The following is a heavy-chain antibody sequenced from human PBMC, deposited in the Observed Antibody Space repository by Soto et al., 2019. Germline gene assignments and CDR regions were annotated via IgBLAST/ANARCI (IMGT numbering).Heavy chain of an antibody. J-gene: IGHJ3*02. D-gene: IGHD3-22*01. CDR2: IKQDGSEK. CDR3: ARGDYYNNSGPFSDAFNI. V-gene: IGHV3-7*04. CDR1: GFTFSSYW. Sequence: GGSLSLSCAASGFTFSSYWMSWVRQAPGKGLQWVANIKQDGSEKWYVDSVKGRFTISRDNAKNSLYPQMNSLRAEDTAVYYFARGDYYNNSGPFSDAFNIGGQGTMVTVSS.